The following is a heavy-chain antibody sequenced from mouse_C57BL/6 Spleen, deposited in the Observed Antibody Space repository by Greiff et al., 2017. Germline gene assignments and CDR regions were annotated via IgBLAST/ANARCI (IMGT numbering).Heavy chain of an antibody. Sequence: EVQLQQSGPELVKPGASVTMSCKASGYTFTDYNMHWVKQSHGKSLEWIGYINPNNGGTSYNQKFKGKATLTVNKSSSTAYMERSSLTSEDSAVYYCARVYDGNYWFAYWGQGTLVTVSA. CDR2: INPNNGGT. D-gene: IGHD2-1*01. CDR1: GYTFTDYN. J-gene: IGHJ3*01. CDR3: ARVYDGNYWFAY. V-gene: IGHV1-22*01.